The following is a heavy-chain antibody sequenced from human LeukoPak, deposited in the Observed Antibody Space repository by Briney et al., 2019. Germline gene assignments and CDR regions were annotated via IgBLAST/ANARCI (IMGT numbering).Heavy chain of an antibody. CDR2: ISSSGSTI. Sequence: RGSLRLSCAASGFTFSDYYMSWIRQAPGKGLEWVSYISSSGSTIYYAGSVKRRFTISRDNAKNSLYLQMNSLRAEDTAVYYCARSYSSSSTFDYWGQGTLVTVSS. D-gene: IGHD6-6*01. CDR1: GFTFSDYY. V-gene: IGHV3-11*04. J-gene: IGHJ4*02. CDR3: ARSYSSSSTFDY.